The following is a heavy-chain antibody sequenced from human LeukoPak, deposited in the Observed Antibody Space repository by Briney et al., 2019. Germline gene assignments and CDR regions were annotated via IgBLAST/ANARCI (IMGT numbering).Heavy chain of an antibody. CDR2: ISNSGSSI. CDR1: GFTFSNYE. V-gene: IGHV3-48*03. J-gene: IGHJ4*02. Sequence: GGSLRLSCAASGFTFSNYEMSWVRQAPGKGLEWVSYISNSGSSIYYADSVKGRFTISRDNAKNSLYLQMNSLRGEDTAVYYCARVGGSTVGGYWGQGTLVTVSS. CDR3: ARVGGSTVGGY. D-gene: IGHD4-23*01.